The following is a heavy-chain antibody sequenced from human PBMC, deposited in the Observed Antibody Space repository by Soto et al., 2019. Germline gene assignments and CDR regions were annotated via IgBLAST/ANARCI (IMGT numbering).Heavy chain of an antibody. J-gene: IGHJ4*02. CDR3: AKQESHWHDHFDY. CDR2: ISYDGTDE. Sequence: QVPLVESGGGVVQPGRSLRLSCAASGFSFSSYGMHWVRQAPGKGLEWVAMISYDGTDEYYADSVKGRFTISRDNSKSAVSREMNSVRAEDTAVFCCAKQESHWHDHFDYWGLGTLVTVSS. V-gene: IGHV3-30*18. D-gene: IGHD1-1*01. CDR1: GFSFSSYG.